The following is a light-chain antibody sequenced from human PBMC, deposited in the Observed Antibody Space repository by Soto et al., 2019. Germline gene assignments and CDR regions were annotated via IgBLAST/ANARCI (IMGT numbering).Light chain of an antibody. J-gene: IGKJ2*01. Sequence: EIVMTQSPATLSVSPGERATLSCRASQSVSSKLAWFQQKPGQAPSLLIYGVLTRATGVPVRFSGSGSGTEFTLTINSLQSEDFAVYYCQQYNNWPHTFGQGTKLEIK. V-gene: IGKV3-15*01. CDR1: QSVSSK. CDR2: GVL. CDR3: QQYNNWPHT.